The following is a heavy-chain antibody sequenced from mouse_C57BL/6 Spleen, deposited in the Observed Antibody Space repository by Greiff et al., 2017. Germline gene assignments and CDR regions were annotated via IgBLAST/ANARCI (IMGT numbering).Heavy chain of an antibody. Sequence: EVQRVESGGGLVKPGGSLKLSCAASGFTFSSYAMSWVRQTPEKRLEWVATISDGGSYTYYPDNVKGRFTISRDNAKNNLYLQMSHLKSEDTAMYYCARDRTGTFDDWGQGTTLTVSS. J-gene: IGHJ2*01. CDR3: ARDRTGTFDD. V-gene: IGHV5-4*01. D-gene: IGHD4-1*01. CDR1: GFTFSSYA. CDR2: ISDGGSYT.